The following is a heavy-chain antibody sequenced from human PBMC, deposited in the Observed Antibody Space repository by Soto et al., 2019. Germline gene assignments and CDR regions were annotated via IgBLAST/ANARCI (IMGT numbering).Heavy chain of an antibody. D-gene: IGHD4-17*01. CDR3: ARVSNGDYPLLYYYYGMDV. V-gene: IGHV1-69*01. J-gene: IGHJ6*02. CDR2: IIPIFGTA. CDR1: GGTFSSYA. Sequence: QVQLVQSGAEVKKPGSSVKVSCTASGGTFSSYAISWVRQAPGQGLEWMGGIIPIFGTANYAQKFQGRVTITADESTSTAYMELSSLRSEDTAVYYCARVSNGDYPLLYYYYGMDVWGQGTTVTVSS.